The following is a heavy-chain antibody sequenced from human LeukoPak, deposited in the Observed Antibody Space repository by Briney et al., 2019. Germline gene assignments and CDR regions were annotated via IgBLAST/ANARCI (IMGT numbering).Heavy chain of an antibody. CDR1: GGSVSSGSYY. V-gene: IGHV4-61*01. Sequence: SETLSLTCTVSGGSVSSGSYYWSWIRQPPGKGLEWFGYIYYSRSTNYNPSPKIRVTITVDTSKNEFSLKLSSVTAADTAVYYCARGYGYGYDYWGQGTLVTVSS. CDR2: IYYSRST. J-gene: IGHJ4*02. D-gene: IGHD5-18*01. CDR3: ARGYGYGYDY.